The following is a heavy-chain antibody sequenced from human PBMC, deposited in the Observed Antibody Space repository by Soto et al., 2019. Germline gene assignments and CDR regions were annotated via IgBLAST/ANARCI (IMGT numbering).Heavy chain of an antibody. Sequence: ASVKVSCKASGYTFTSYGISWVRQAPGQGLERMGWISAYNGNTNYAQKLQGRVTMTTDTSTSTAYMELRSLRSDDTAVYYCATIWFGELSDAFDIWGQGTMVTVSS. CDR1: GYTFTSYG. J-gene: IGHJ3*02. D-gene: IGHD3-10*01. V-gene: IGHV1-18*01. CDR2: ISAYNGNT. CDR3: ATIWFGELSDAFDI.